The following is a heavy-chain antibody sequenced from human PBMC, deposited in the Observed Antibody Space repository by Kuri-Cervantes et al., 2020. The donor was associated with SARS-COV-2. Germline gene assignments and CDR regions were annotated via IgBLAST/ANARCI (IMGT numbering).Heavy chain of an antibody. CDR3: ARALWSGYCTFDI. CDR2: IYYSGST. V-gene: IGHV4-59*01. D-gene: IGHD3-3*01. Sequence: SETLSPTCTVSGGSISSYYWSWIRQPPGKGLEWIGYIYYSGSTNYNPSLKSRVTISVDTSKNQFSLKLSSVTAADTAVYYCARALWSGYCTFDIWGQGTMVTVSS. J-gene: IGHJ3*02. CDR1: GGSISSYY.